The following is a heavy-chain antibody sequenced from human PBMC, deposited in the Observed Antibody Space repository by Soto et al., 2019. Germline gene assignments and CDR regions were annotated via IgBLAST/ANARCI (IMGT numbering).Heavy chain of an antibody. Sequence: QVQLQQWGAGLLKPSETLSLTCAVYGGSFSGYYWSWIRQPPGKGLEWIGEINHNGSTNYNPSLKSRVTRSLDTSKNQFSLKLSSVTAADTAVYYCARRGRSSWYGGGWARWFDPWGQGTLVTVSS. CDR1: GGSFSGYY. V-gene: IGHV4-34*01. J-gene: IGHJ5*02. D-gene: IGHD6-13*01. CDR2: INHNGST. CDR3: ARRGRSSWYGGGWARWFDP.